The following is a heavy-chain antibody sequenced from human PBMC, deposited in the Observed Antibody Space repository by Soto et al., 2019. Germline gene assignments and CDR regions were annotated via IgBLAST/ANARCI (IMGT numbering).Heavy chain of an antibody. CDR3: VRGRSYSAYDF. CDR1: GGSISGHS. J-gene: IGHJ4*02. V-gene: IGHV4-4*07. Sequence: ASETLSLTCTVSGGSISGHSWIWIRQPAGKGLEWIGHIYPSGSTSYNPSLRSRVTMSLDTSSNQIFLNLTSVTAADTAVFYCVRGRSYSAYDFWGPRTQVTVSS. D-gene: IGHD5-12*01. CDR2: IYPSGST.